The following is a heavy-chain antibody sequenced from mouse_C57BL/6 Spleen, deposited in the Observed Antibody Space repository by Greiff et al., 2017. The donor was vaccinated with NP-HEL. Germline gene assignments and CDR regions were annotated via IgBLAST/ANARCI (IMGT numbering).Heavy chain of an antibody. Sequence: VQLQQPGAELVMPGASVKLSCKASGYTFTSYWMHWVKQRPGQGLEWIGEIDPSDSYTNYNQKFKGKSTLTVDKSSSTAYMPLSSLTSEDSAVYYWARVPIYYGNQYYFDYWGQGTTLTVSS. V-gene: IGHV1-69*01. CDR3: ARVPIYYGNQYYFDY. J-gene: IGHJ2*01. CDR2: IDPSDSYT. D-gene: IGHD2-1*01. CDR1: GYTFTSYW.